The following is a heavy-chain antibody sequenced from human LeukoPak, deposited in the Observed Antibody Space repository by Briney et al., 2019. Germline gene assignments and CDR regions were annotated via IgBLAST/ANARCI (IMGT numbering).Heavy chain of an antibody. CDR3: ARHRAKYSSSSPFDY. CDR1: GGSFSGYY. J-gene: IGHJ4*02. Sequence: SETLSLTCVVYGGSFSGYYWSWIRQPPGKGLEWIGEINHSGSTNYNPSLKSRVTISVDTSKNQFSLKLSSVTAADTAVYYCARHRAKYSSSSPFDYWGQGALVTVSS. CDR2: INHSGST. D-gene: IGHD6-6*01. V-gene: IGHV4-34*01.